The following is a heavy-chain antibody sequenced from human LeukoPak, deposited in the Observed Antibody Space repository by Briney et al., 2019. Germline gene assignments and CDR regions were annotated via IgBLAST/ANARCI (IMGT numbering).Heavy chain of an antibody. CDR1: GFTFSSYA. CDR3: AKDRGGYSYGSYFDY. V-gene: IGHV3-23*01. Sequence: GGSLRLSCAASGFTFSSYAMSWVRQAPGKGLEWVSAISGSGGSTYYADSVKGRFTISRDDSKNTLYLQMNSLRAEDTAVYYCAKDRGGYSYGSYFDYWGQGTLVTVSS. D-gene: IGHD5-18*01. CDR2: ISGSGGST. J-gene: IGHJ4*02.